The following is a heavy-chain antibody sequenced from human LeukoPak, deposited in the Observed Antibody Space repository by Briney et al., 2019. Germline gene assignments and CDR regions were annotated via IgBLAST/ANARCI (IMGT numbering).Heavy chain of an antibody. CDR2: IHHSGST. CDR1: GDSISSNFW. D-gene: IGHD2-2*01. Sequence: SETLSLTCAVSGDSISSNFWWTWVRQPPGKGLEWIGEIHHSGSTNYSPSLKSRVTVSVDTSKNQFSLKLSSVTAADTAVYYCARDYKICSSTSCPNWFDPWGQGTLVTVSS. V-gene: IGHV4-4*02. CDR3: ARDYKICSSTSCPNWFDP. J-gene: IGHJ5*02.